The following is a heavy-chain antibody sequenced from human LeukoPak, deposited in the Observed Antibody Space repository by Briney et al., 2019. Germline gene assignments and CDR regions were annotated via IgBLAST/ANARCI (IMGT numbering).Heavy chain of an antibody. V-gene: IGHV3-33*01. CDR2: IWYDGSNK. CDR3: ARGPFYGSGWSPHY. CDR1: GFTFSSYG. Sequence: GGSLRLSCAASGFTFSSYGMHWVRQAPGKGLEWVAVIWYDGSNKYYADSVKGRFTISRDNSKNTLYLQMNSLRAEDTAVYYCARGPFYGSGWSPHYWGQGTLVTVSS. D-gene: IGHD6-19*01. J-gene: IGHJ4*02.